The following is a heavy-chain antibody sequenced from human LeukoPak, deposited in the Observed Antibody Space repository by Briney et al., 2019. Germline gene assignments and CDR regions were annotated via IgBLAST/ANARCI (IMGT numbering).Heavy chain of an antibody. Sequence: GGSLRLSCAASGFTFSSYGMHWVRQAPGKGLEWVAVISYDGSNKYYADSVKGRFTISRDNSKNTLYLQMNSLRAEDTAAYYCAKELLGPTRGYSGYDPYYFDYWGQGTLVTVSS. CDR2: ISYDGSNK. V-gene: IGHV3-30*18. J-gene: IGHJ4*02. CDR3: AKELLGPTRGYSGYDPYYFDY. CDR1: GFTFSSYG. D-gene: IGHD5-12*01.